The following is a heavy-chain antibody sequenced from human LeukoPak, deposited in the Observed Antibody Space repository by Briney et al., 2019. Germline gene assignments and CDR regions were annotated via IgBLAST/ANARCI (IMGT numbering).Heavy chain of an antibody. CDR1: GGSIRSGGYS. J-gene: IGHJ4*02. CDR3: ARGNGYSYGRTFDY. CDR2: IYHSGST. D-gene: IGHD5-18*01. Sequence: SETLSLTCAVSGGSIRSGGYSWSWIRQPPGKGLEWIGYIYHSGSTYYNPSLKSRVTISVDRSKNQFSPKLSSVTAADTAVYYRARGNGYSYGRTFDYWGQGTLVTVPS. V-gene: IGHV4-30-2*01.